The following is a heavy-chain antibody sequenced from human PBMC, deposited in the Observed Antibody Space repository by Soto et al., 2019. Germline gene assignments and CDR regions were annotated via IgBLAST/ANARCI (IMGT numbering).Heavy chain of an antibody. CDR3: ARQPFEYSSSYYYYYYMDV. V-gene: IGHV4-59*08. CDR2: IYYSGST. CDR1: GGSLSSYD. J-gene: IGHJ6*03. Sequence: SETLSVTCTVSGGSLSSYDWSWIRQPPGKGLEWIGYIYYSGSTNYNPSLKSRVTISVDTSKNQFSLKLSSVTAADTAVYYCARQPFEYSSSYYYYYYMDVWGKGTTVTVSS. D-gene: IGHD6-6*01.